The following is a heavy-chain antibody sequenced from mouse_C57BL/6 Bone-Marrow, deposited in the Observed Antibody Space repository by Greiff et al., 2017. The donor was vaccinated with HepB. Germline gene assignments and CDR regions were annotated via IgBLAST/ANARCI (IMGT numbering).Heavy chain of an antibody. CDR2: IYPGSGST. D-gene: IGHD2-4*01. Sequence: VQLQQPGAELVKPGASAKMSCKASGYTFTSYWITWVKQRPGQGLEWIGDIYPGSGSTNYNEKFKSKATLTVDTSSSTAYMQLSSLTSEDSAVYYCARPDYDYDGYYFDYWGQGTTLTVSS. CDR3: ARPDYDYDGYYFDY. V-gene: IGHV1-55*01. CDR1: GYTFTSYW. J-gene: IGHJ2*01.